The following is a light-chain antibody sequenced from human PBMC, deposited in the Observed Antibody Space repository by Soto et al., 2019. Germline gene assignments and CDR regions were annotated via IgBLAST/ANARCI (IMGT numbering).Light chain of an antibody. Sequence: TQAPSTVSGGVGDRVTITCRASQTISSWLAWYQQKPGKAPKLLIYKASTLKSGVPSRFSGSGSGTEFSLTISTHQPDDLAPYSCQPDIPYRPFGQQTKVDIK. CDR1: QTISSW. J-gene: IGKJ1*01. CDR2: KAS. CDR3: QPDIPYRP. V-gene: IGKV1-5*03.